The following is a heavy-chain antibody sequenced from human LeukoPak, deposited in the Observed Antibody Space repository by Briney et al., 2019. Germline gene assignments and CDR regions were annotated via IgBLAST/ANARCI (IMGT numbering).Heavy chain of an antibody. CDR2: MSHSGST. V-gene: IGHV4-38-2*01. J-gene: IGHJ4*02. Sequence: PSETLSLTCGVSGYSISSGYHWGWIRQPTGKGLKWIGSMSHSGSTYYNPSLKSRVTISVDTSKNQFSVKLSSVTAADTAVYYCARHHLYDSSGDGRYYFDYWGQGTLVTVSS. CDR3: ARHHLYDSSGDGRYYFDY. D-gene: IGHD3-22*01. CDR1: GYSISSGYH.